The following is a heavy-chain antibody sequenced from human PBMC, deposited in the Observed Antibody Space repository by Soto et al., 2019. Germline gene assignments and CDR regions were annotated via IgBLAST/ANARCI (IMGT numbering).Heavy chain of an antibody. CDR2: ISSISSTI. J-gene: IGHJ6*03. CDR1: VFTFSSYS. V-gene: IGHV3-48*01. CDR3: ARDVKGYYYMDV. Sequence: EVQLVESGGGWVQPGGSLRLSCAVSVFTFSSYSMTWVRQAPGKGLEWVSYISSISSTIYYADSVKCRFTISRDNAKNSLYLQMNSLRAEDTAVYYCARDVKGYYYMDVWGKGTTVTVSS.